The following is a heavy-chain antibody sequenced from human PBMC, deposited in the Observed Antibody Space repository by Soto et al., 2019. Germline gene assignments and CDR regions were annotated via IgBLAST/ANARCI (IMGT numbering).Heavy chain of an antibody. CDR1: GGSISSSSYY. CDR2: IYYSGST. CDR3: ARLAGTGDYYYYGMDV. Sequence: PSETLSLTCTVSGGSISSSSYYWGWIRQPPGKGLEWIGSIYYSGSTYYNPSLKSRVTISVDTSKNQFSLKLSSVTAADTAVYYCARLAGTGDYYYYGMDVWGQGTTVTVSS. V-gene: IGHV4-39*01. J-gene: IGHJ6*02. D-gene: IGHD1-7*01.